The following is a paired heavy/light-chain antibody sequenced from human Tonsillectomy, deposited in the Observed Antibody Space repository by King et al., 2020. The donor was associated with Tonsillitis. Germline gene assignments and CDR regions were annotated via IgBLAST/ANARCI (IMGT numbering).Heavy chain of an antibody. V-gene: IGHV3-48*01. CDR3: AREDRYCSSSTCYEVPYYFDY. D-gene: IGHD2-2*01. Sequence: EVQLVESGGDLIQPGGSLRLSCAASGFTFSTYSMIWVRQAPGKGLEWVSHIDSSGTTIYYADSVKGRFTISRDNAKNSLYLQINSLRPEDTAVYYCAREDRYCSSSTCYEVPYYFDYWGQGTLVAVSS. CDR1: GFTFSTYS. CDR2: IDSSGTTI. J-gene: IGHJ4*02.
Light chain of an antibody. CDR1: SGHSSYA. CDR3: QTWGTGIWV. CDR2: VNVDGSH. Sequence: QLVLTQSPSASATLGASVKLTCTLSSGHSSYAIAWHQQQPEKGPRYLMKVNVDGSHSKGDGIPDRFSGSSSGTERYLTISSLQSEDEADYYCQTWGTGIWVFGGGTKLTVL. V-gene: IGLV4-69*02. J-gene: IGLJ3*02.